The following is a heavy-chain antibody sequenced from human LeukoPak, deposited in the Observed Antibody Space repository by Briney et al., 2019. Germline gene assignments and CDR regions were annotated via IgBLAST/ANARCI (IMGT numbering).Heavy chain of an antibody. Sequence: PSETLSLTCTVSGGSISSYYWSWIRQPPGKGLEWIGYIYYSGSTNYNPSLKSRVTISVDTSKIQFSLKLSSVTAADTAVYYCARRGGTTPHFDYWGQGTLVTVSS. V-gene: IGHV4-59*08. J-gene: IGHJ4*02. CDR3: ARRGGTTPHFDY. CDR2: IYYSGST. CDR1: GGSISSYY. D-gene: IGHD1-7*01.